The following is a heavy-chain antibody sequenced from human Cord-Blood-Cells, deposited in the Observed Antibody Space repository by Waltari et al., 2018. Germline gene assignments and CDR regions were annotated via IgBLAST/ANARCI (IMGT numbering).Heavy chain of an antibody. J-gene: IGHJ4*02. Sequence: QVQLVQSGAEVKKPGASVKVSCKASGYTFTGYYMHWVRQAPGQGLEWMGWIIPNRGGTSWAQKLQGRLAMTRDTSSSTADMELGRLGSDDTAVYYGARAGGSYHDYWGQGTLVTVSS. CDR1: GYTFTGYY. CDR2: IIPNRGGT. CDR3: ARAGGSYHDY. V-gene: IGHV1-2*02. D-gene: IGHD1-26*01.